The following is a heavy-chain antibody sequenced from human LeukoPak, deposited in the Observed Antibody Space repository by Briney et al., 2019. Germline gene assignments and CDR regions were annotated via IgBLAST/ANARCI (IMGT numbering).Heavy chain of an antibody. CDR1: GGSVSSGSYY. J-gene: IGHJ4*02. Sequence: SETLSPTCTVSGGSVSSGSYYWSWIRQPPGKGLEWIGYIYYSGSTNYNPSLKSRVTISVDTSENQFSLKLSSVTAADTAVYYCARDSYGSGSYYPLDYWGQGTLVTVSS. V-gene: IGHV4-61*01. CDR3: ARDSYGSGSYYPLDY. D-gene: IGHD3-10*01. CDR2: IYYSGST.